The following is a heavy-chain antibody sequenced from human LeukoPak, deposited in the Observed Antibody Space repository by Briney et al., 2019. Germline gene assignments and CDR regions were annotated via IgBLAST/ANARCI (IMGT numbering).Heavy chain of an antibody. CDR2: IAGGDEST. J-gene: IGHJ4*02. CDR1: GFIFNTNG. V-gene: IGHV3-23*01. CDR3: ARGVYWSLDY. Sequence: GGSLRLSCAISGFIFNTNGMNWVRQSPGKGLEWLATIAGGDESTYYADSVKGRFAITRDNSKNTVFLHMNSLRVEDTAVYYCARGVYWSLDYWGQGTPVTVSS. D-gene: IGHD1-1*01.